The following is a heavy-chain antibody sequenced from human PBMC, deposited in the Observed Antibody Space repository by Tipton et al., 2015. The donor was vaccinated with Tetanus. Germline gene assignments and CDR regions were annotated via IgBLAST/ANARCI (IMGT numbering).Heavy chain of an antibody. Sequence: SLRLSCAASGFTLTTYSINWFRQAPGKGLEWVAAIWNDGSYKYYADSVKGRFTVSRDNSKNTLYLEMNSLRAEDTAVYYCARVGISQNAYSYVYHGLDVWGQGTTVTVSS. V-gene: IGHV3-33*08. J-gene: IGHJ6*02. CDR2: IWNDGSYK. CDR1: GFTLTTYS. D-gene: IGHD5-18*01. CDR3: ARVGISQNAYSYVYHGLDV.